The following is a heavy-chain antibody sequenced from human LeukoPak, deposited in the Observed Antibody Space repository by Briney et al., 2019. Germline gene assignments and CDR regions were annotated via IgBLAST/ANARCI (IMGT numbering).Heavy chain of an antibody. V-gene: IGHV3-48*04. CDR3: AREAAAGFDY. J-gene: IGHJ4*02. CDR2: ISSSSSTI. D-gene: IGHD6-13*01. CDR1: GFTFSSYS. Sequence: GGSLRLSCAASGFTFSSYSMNWVRQAPGKGLEWVSYISSSSSTIYYADSVKGRFTISRDNAKNPLYLQMNSLRAEDTAVYYCAREAAAGFDYWGQGTLVTVSS.